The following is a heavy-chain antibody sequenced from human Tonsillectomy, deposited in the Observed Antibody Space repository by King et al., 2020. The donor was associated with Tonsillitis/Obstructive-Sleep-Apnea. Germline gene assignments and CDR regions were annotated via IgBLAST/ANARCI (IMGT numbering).Heavy chain of an antibody. CDR1: GFTFGDYA. J-gene: IGHJ5*02. CDR2: IRSKAYGGTT. D-gene: IGHD6-13*01. CDR3: TREEDSSSWYLRTQYNWFDP. Sequence: VQLVESGGGLVQPGRSLRLSCTASGFTFGDYAMSWVRQAPGKGLEWVGFIRSKAYGGTTEYAASVKGRFTISRDDSKSIAYLQMNSLKTEDTAVYYCTREEDSSSWYLRTQYNWFDPWGQGTLVTVSS. V-gene: IGHV3-49*04.